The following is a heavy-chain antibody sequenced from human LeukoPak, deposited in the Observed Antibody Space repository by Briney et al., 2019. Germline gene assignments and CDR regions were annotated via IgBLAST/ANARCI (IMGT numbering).Heavy chain of an antibody. CDR2: ISSSSSTI. CDR3: ARDLPPDYDFLTGYYPFDY. J-gene: IGHJ4*02. Sequence: PGGSLRLSCAASGFTFSSYSMNWVRQAPGKGLEWVSYISSSSSTIYYADSVKGRFTISRDNAKNSLYLQMNSLRGEDTAVYYCARDLPPDYDFLTGYYPFDYWGQGTLVTVSS. CDR1: GFTFSSYS. D-gene: IGHD3-9*01. V-gene: IGHV3-48*04.